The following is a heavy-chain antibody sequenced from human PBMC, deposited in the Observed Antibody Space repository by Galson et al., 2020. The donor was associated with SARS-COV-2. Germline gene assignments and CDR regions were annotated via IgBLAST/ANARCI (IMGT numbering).Heavy chain of an antibody. CDR3: ARAPRSNHVINWFDP. Sequence: SETLFLTCTVSGRSISSGGYYWSWIRQPPGKGLEWIGYIYYSGSTYYNPSLKSRVTISVDTSKNQFSLKLSSVTAADTAVYYCARAPRSNHVINWFDPWGQGTLVTVSS. D-gene: IGHD1-26*01. CDR2: IYYSGST. V-gene: IGHV4-31*03. J-gene: IGHJ5*02. CDR1: GRSISSGGYY.